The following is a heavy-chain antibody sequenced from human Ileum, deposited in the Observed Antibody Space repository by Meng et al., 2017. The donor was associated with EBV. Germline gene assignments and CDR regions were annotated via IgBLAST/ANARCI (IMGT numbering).Heavy chain of an antibody. J-gene: IGHJ4*02. CDR3: ARESYSDSSGYYSLDY. V-gene: IGHV4-4*02. CDR1: GGSISSSNW. Sequence: VALQESGPVLVKPSGTLSLTCAVSGGSISSSNWWSWVRQAPGKGLEWIGEIHHTESTNYNPSLKSRVTISVDKSKNQFSLKLSSVTAADTAVYYCARESYSDSSGYYSLDYWGQGSLVTVSS. CDR2: IHHTEST. D-gene: IGHD3-22*01.